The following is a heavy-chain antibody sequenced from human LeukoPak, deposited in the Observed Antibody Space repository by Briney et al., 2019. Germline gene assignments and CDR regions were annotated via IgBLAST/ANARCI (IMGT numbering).Heavy chain of an antibody. CDR1: GYTFTGYY. CDR3: ARDPGLEYSSSSALDYYMDV. V-gene: IGHV1-2*02. D-gene: IGHD6-6*01. CDR2: INPNSGGT. J-gene: IGHJ6*03. Sequence: GASVKVSCKASGYTFTGYYMHWVRQAPGQGLEWMGWINPNSGGTNYAQKFQGRVTMTRDTSISTAYMELSRLRSDDTAVYYCARDPGLEYSSSSALDYYMDVWGKGTTVTVSS.